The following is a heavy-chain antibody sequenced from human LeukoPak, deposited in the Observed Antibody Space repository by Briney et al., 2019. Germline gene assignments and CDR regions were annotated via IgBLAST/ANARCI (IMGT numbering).Heavy chain of an antibody. J-gene: IGHJ4*02. CDR1: GGSFSGYY. V-gene: IGHV4-34*01. Sequence: SETLSLTCAVYGGSFSGYYWSWIRQPPGKGLEWIGEINHSGSTNYNPSLKSRATISVDTSKNQLSLKLSSVTAADTAVYYCASGRPIDYWGQGTLVTVSS. CDR2: INHSGST. CDR3: ASGRPIDY.